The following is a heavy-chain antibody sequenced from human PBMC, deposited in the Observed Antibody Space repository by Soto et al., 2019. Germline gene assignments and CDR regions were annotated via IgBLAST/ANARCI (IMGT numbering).Heavy chain of an antibody. CDR3: AREDASMAAFDY. J-gene: IGHJ4*02. D-gene: IGHD5-18*01. CDR2: IYYSGST. V-gene: IGHV4-59*01. CDR1: GGSISSYY. Sequence: PSEPLSLTCPVAGGSISSYYWNWIRQPPGKGLEWIGYIYYSGSTNYNPSLKSRVTISVDTSKNQFSLRLSSVTAADTAVYFCAREDASMAAFDYWGLGTLVT.